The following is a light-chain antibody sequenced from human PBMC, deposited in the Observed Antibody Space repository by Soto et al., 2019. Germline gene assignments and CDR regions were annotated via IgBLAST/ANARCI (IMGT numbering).Light chain of an antibody. CDR3: HSYDSSLSADV. Sequence: QSVLTQPPSVSGAPGQRVTISCTGSSSNNGAGYDVHWYQQLPGTAPKLLIYGNSNRPSGVPDRFSGSKSGTSASLAITGLQAEDEADYYCHSYDSSLSADVFGTGTKVTVL. CDR2: GNS. J-gene: IGLJ1*01. CDR1: SSNNGAGYD. V-gene: IGLV1-40*01.